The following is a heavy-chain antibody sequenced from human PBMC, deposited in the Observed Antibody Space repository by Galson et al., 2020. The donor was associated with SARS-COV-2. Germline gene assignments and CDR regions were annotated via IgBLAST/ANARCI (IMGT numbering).Heavy chain of an antibody. CDR1: GVSISSSY. D-gene: IGHD3-22*01. Sequence: SATLSLTCTVSGVSISSSYWSWIRQPPGKGLEWIGYIYYSGSTNYNPSLKSRVTISVDTSKNQFSLKLSSVTAADTAVYYCARESYDSSGYYLAYFDYWGQGTLVTVSS. J-gene: IGHJ4*02. CDR3: ARESYDSSGYYLAYFDY. V-gene: IGHV4-59*01. CDR2: IYYSGST.